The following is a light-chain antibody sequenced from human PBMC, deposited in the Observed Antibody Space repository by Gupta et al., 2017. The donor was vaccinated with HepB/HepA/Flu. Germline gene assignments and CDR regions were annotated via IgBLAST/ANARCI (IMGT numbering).Light chain of an antibody. CDR1: SSNVGKNY. J-gene: IGLJ2*01. V-gene: IGLV1-47*01. CDR2: RNT. CDR3: AAWDDVLSGRI. Sequence: QSVLTQPPSASGTPGQRITISCSGGSSNVGKNYVPWYQQFPGTAPKLLISRNTERPSGVPDRFSGSKSGTSASLAISGLRSEDEAEYYCAAWDDVLSGRIFGGGTKVTVL.